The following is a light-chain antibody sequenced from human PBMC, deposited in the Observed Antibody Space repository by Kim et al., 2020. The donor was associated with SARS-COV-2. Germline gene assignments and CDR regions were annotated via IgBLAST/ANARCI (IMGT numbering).Light chain of an antibody. Sequence: LSVSPGERATLSCRASQRLGTNLAWYQHKPGQAPRLLIYGASTRATGIPARFSGAGSGTEFTLTISSLQSEDFAVYFCQQYNDWLSFGGGTKVDI. CDR3: QQYNDWLS. CDR2: GAS. J-gene: IGKJ4*01. V-gene: IGKV3-15*01. CDR1: QRLGTN.